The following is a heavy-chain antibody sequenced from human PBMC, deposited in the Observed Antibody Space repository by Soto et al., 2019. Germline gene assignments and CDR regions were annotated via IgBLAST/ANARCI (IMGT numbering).Heavy chain of an antibody. D-gene: IGHD3-10*01. CDR1: GFTFSSYA. J-gene: IGHJ5*02. CDR2: ISGSGGST. V-gene: IGHV3-23*01. Sequence: EVQLLESGGGLVQPGGSLRLSCAASGFTFSSYAMSWVRQAPGKGLEWVSAISGSGGSTYYADSVKGRFTISRDNSKNTLYLQMNSLIAEDTAVYYCAKDALGFGEFGRTANWFDPWGQGTLVTVSS. CDR3: AKDALGFGEFGRTANWFDP.